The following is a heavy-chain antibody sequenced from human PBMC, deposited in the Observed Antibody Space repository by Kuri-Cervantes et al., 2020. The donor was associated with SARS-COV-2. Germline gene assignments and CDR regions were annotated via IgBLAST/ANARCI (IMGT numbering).Heavy chain of an antibody. CDR1: GGSISSYY. CDR3: ARGYCSSTSCYWDGDWFDP. D-gene: IGHD2-2*01. V-gene: IGHV4-4*07. Sequence: SETLSLTCTVSGGSISSYYWSWIRQPAGKGLEWIGRIYTSGSTNYNPSLKSRVTISVDTPKNQFSLKLSSVTAADTAVYYCARGYCSSTSCYWDGDWFDPWGQGTLVTVSS. CDR2: IYTSGST. J-gene: IGHJ5*02.